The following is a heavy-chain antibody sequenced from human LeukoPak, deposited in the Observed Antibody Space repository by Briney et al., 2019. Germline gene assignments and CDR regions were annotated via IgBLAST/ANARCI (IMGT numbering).Heavy chain of an antibody. J-gene: IGHJ4*02. D-gene: IGHD1-26*01. Sequence: GGSLRLSCAASGFILSNYAMHWVRQPAGKGPEWVSALGTAGDTFYPGSVKGRFTISRENAKSSLYLQMNSLRAEDTAVYYCARQKTPHGNFDYWGQGTLVTVSS. CDR1: GFILSNYA. CDR3: ARQKTPHGNFDY. V-gene: IGHV3-13*01. CDR2: LGTAGDT.